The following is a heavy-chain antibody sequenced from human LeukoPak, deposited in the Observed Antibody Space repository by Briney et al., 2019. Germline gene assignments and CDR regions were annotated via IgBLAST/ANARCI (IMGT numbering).Heavy chain of an antibody. V-gene: IGHV3-15*01. Sequence: PGGSLRLSCAASGFTFSNAWMSWVRQAPGKGLEWVGRIKSKTDGGTTDYAAPVKGRFTIFRDDSKNTAHLQMNSLKTEDTAVYYCTGHPTDSSAYFNWLDPWGQGTLVTVSS. CDR2: IKSKTDGGTT. D-gene: IGHD3-22*01. CDR1: GFTFSNAW. J-gene: IGHJ5*02. CDR3: TGHPTDSSAYFNWLDP.